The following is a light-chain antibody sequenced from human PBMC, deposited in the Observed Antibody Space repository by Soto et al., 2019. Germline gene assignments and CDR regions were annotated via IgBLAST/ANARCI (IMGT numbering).Light chain of an antibody. Sequence: QLVLTQSPSASASLGASVKPTCTLSSGHSSYAITWHQQQPERGPRYLMKLNNDGSHTKGDGIPDRFSGSTSGAERYLTISSLQSEDEADYYCQTWGTDTNWVFGGGTKVTVL. J-gene: IGLJ3*02. CDR1: SGHSSYA. CDR3: QTWGTDTNWV. CDR2: LNNDGSH. V-gene: IGLV4-69*01.